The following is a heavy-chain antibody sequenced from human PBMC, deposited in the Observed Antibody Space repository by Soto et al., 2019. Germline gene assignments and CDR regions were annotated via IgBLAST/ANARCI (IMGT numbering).Heavy chain of an antibody. D-gene: IGHD1-20*01. Sequence: AASVKVSCKASGSTFTSYGISWVRQAPGQGLEWMGWISAYNGNTNYAQKLQGRVTMTTDTSTSTAYMELRSLRSDDTAVYYCASYNWNKALDYWGQGTLVTVSS. CDR2: ISAYNGNT. J-gene: IGHJ4*02. V-gene: IGHV1-18*01. CDR1: GSTFTSYG. CDR3: ASYNWNKALDY.